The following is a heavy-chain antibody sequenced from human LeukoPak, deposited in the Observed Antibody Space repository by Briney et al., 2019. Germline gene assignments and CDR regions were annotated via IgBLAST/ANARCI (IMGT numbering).Heavy chain of an antibody. Sequence: GGSLRLSCAASGFTFSNYWMSWVRQAPGKGLEWVANIKQDGSDKYYVDSVKGRFTISRDNAKNSLYLQMNSLRGDDMAVYYCARGHQAYWGQGTLVTVSS. J-gene: IGHJ4*02. CDR2: IKQDGSDK. V-gene: IGHV3-7*01. CDR3: ARGHQAY. CDR1: GFTFSNYW.